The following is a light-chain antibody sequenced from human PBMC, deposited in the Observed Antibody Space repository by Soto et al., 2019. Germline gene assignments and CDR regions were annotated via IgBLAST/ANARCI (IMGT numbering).Light chain of an antibody. J-gene: IGKJ5*01. V-gene: IGKV3-20*01. CDR1: QSVSSNY. Sequence: ESVLTQSPGTLSLSPGERASLSCRVSQSVSSNYLAWFQQKPGQAPRLLISTASSRATGIPDRFSGSGSGTDFTLTITRLEPEDFAVYYCLQYGSSPHTFGQGTRLEIK. CDR2: TAS. CDR3: LQYGSSPHT.